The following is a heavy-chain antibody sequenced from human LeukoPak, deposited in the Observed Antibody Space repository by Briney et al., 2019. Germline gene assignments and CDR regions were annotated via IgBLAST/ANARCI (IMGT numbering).Heavy chain of an antibody. CDR1: GFTFDDYA. CDR3: GKGSSWYYFDY. D-gene: IGHD6-13*01. V-gene: IGHV3-9*01. Sequence: GGSLRLSCAASGFTFDDYAMHWVRQAPGKGLEWVSGISWNSGSIGYADSVKGRFTISRDNAKNSLYLQMNSLRAEDTALYYCGKGSSWYYFDYWGQGTLVTVSS. CDR2: ISWNSGSI. J-gene: IGHJ4*02.